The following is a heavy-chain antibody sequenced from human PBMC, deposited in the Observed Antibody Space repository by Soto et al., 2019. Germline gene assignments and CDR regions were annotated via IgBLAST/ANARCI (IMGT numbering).Heavy chain of an antibody. Sequence: EVQLVESGGGLVQPGGSLRLSCAASGFTVSSNYMSWVRQAPGKGLEWVSVIYSGGSTYYADSVKGQFTISRHNSKNTLYLQMNSLRAEDTAVYYCARDRSGPLDYWGQGTLVTVSS. CDR3: ARDRSGPLDY. CDR1: GFTVSSNY. V-gene: IGHV3-53*04. J-gene: IGHJ4*02. CDR2: IYSGGST.